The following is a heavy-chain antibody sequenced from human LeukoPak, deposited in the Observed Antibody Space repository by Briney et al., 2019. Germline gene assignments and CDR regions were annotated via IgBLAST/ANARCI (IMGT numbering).Heavy chain of an antibody. Sequence: SETLSLTCTVSGGSISSGSYYWRWLRQPAGKGLEWIGRIYTSGSTNYNPSLKSRVTISVDTSKNQFSLKLSSVTAADTAVYYCARIPPMTTVTTFRRGSTFDIWGQGTMVTVSS. J-gene: IGHJ3*02. CDR2: IYTSGST. CDR1: GGSISSGSYY. V-gene: IGHV4-61*02. CDR3: ARIPPMTTVTTFRRGSTFDI. D-gene: IGHD4-11*01.